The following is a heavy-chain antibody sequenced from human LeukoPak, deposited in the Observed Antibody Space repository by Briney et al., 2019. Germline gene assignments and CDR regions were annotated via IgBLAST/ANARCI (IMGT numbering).Heavy chain of an antibody. J-gene: IGHJ3*02. CDR3: AKVPYSSGFNGDAFDI. CDR1: GFTFSSYA. CDR2: ISGSGRST. D-gene: IGHD6-19*01. V-gene: IGHV3-23*01. Sequence: GGSLRLSCAASGFTFSSYAMSWVRQAPGKGLEWVSAISGSGRSTYYADSAKGPFTIYRDNSKNTLYLEMNSLTVEDTAVYYCAKVPYSSGFNGDAFDIWGQGTMVTVSS.